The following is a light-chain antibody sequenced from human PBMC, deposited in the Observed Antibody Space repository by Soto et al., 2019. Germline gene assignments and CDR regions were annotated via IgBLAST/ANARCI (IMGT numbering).Light chain of an antibody. J-gene: IGKJ1*01. V-gene: IGKV3-15*01. CDR3: QQYRNWPRT. Sequence: EIVVTQSPATLSVSPGERATLSCRASQSVSSNLAWYQQKPGQAPRLLINGASTKATDMPGRFSGRGSGTEFTLTINNLQSEDFAVYYCQQYRNWPRTFGQGTKV. CDR1: QSVSSN. CDR2: GAS.